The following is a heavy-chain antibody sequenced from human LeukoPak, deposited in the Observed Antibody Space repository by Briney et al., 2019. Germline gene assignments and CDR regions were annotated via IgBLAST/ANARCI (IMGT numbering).Heavy chain of an antibody. D-gene: IGHD3-3*01. J-gene: IGHJ4*02. Sequence: GASLRLFCAASGFTFSSYAMSWVRQAPGKGLEWVSAISGSGGSTYYADSVKGRFTISRDNSKNTLYLQMNSLRAEDTAVYYCAKDSQGTLRFLEWFDYWGQGTLVTVSS. CDR1: GFTFSSYA. CDR2: ISGSGGST. CDR3: AKDSQGTLRFLEWFDY. V-gene: IGHV3-23*01.